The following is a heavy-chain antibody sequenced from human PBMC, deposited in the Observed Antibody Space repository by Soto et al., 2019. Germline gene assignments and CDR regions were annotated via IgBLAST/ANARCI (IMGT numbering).Heavy chain of an antibody. J-gene: IGHJ6*02. CDR2: IYYSGST. V-gene: IGHV4-39*01. CDR3: ARGMVRGVIGWYYYGMDV. CDR1: GGSISSSSYY. Sequence: SETLSLTCTVSGGSISSSSYYWGWIRQPPGKGLEWIGSIYYSGSTYYNPSLKSRVTISVDTSKNQFSLKLSSVTAADTAVYYCARGMVRGVIGWYYYGMDVWGQGTTVTVSS. D-gene: IGHD3-10*01.